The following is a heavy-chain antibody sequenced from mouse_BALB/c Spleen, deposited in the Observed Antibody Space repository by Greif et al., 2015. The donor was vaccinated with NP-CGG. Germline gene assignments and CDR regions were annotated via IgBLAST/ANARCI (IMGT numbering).Heavy chain of an antibody. V-gene: IGHV1S81*02. CDR3: AGRGYGNYWFFDV. CDR1: GYTFTSYW. Sequence: VQLQQSGAELVKPGASVKLSCKASGYTFTSYWMHWVEQRPGQGLEWIGEINPSNGRTNYNERFKSKATLTVDKSSSTAYMQLSSLTSEDSAVYYCAGRGYGNYWFFDVWGAGTTVTVSS. J-gene: IGHJ1*01. CDR2: INPSNGRT. D-gene: IGHD2-10*02.